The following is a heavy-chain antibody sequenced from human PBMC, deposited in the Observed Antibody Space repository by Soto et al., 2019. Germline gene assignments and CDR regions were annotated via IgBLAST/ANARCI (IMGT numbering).Heavy chain of an antibody. CDR2: IYYSGST. J-gene: IGHJ4*02. Sequence: PSETLSLTCTVSGGSISSSSYYWGWIRQPPGKGLEWIGSIYYSGSTYYNPSLKSRVTISVDTSKNQFSLKLTSVTAADTAVYYCARVGYCSSTPCWPIGYFEYWGQGTLVTVSS. CDR1: GGSISSSSYY. D-gene: IGHD2-2*01. CDR3: ARVGYCSSTPCWPIGYFEY. V-gene: IGHV4-39*07.